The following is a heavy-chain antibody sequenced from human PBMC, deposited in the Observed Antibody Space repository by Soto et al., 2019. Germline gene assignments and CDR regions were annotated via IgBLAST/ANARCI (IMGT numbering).Heavy chain of an antibody. CDR3: ARRWGYYFDY. CDR2: IYYSGST. D-gene: IGHD3-16*01. CDR1: GGSFSTYY. V-gene: IGHV4-59*01. Sequence: SETLSLTCTVSGGSFSTYYWSWIRQPPGKGLEWIGYIYYSGSTDYNPSLKSRVTISVDTSRNHFSLKLSSVTAADTAVYYCARRWGYYFDYWGQGTLVTVSS. J-gene: IGHJ4*02.